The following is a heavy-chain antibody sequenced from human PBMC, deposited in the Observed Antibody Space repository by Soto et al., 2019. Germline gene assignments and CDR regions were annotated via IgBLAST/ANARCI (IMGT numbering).Heavy chain of an antibody. Sequence: QVHLVQSGAEVKKPGASLRVCCTASGYTFTAYYMHWVRQAPGQGLEWMGCINPNSGATDFAQNFRGRLSLAMDTVLTTAYMEVSSLRSDDTAVYYCARGPTKLDILTTYSTGLDHWGQGTLVTVSS. D-gene: IGHD3-9*01. CDR3: ARGPTKLDILTTYSTGLDH. J-gene: IGHJ4*02. V-gene: IGHV1-2*02. CDR1: GYTFTAYY. CDR2: INPNSGAT.